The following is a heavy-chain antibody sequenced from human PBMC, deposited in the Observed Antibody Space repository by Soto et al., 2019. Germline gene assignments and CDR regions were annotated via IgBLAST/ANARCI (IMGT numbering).Heavy chain of an antibody. J-gene: IGHJ6*02. CDR3: AKPCHGSGNDCKYYYGMDV. CDR2: VSGSGGTT. V-gene: IGHV3-23*01. D-gene: IGHD3-10*01. CDR1: GFTFISYA. Sequence: PGGALRLSCAASGFTFISYAMSWALQAPWKGLEWVSAVSGSGGTTYYADSVKGRFTISRDNSKNTLYLQMNSLRAEDTAVYYCAKPCHGSGNDCKYYYGMDVWGQGTTVTVSS.